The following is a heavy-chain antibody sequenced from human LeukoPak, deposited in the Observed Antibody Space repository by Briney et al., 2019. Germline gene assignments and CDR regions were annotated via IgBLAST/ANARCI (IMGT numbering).Heavy chain of an antibody. CDR1: GFTFSIYA. Sequence: PGGSLRLSCAVSGFTFSIYAMNWVRQAPGKGLEWVSSITSSSTYTYYADSVKGRFTISRDDAKESLYLQMNSLRADDTAVYYCARDPGDQGSWGQGTLVTVSP. D-gene: IGHD3-16*01. V-gene: IGHV3-21*01. J-gene: IGHJ4*02. CDR2: ITSSSTYT. CDR3: ARDPGDQGS.